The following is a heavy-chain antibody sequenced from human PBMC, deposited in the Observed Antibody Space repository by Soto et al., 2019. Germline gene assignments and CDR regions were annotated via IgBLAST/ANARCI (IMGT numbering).Heavy chain of an antibody. Sequence: GGSLRLSCAASGFTFTNAHMSWVRQVPGKGLEWLGLIRSKIDGGTTAYAAPVKGRFTISRDDSRSTLYLQMSSLKTEDAGVYFCSTSGSSWWGQGTLVTVSS. CDR1: GFTFTNAH. V-gene: IGHV3-15*01. D-gene: IGHD6-13*01. CDR3: STSGSSW. CDR2: IRSKIDGGTT. J-gene: IGHJ4*02.